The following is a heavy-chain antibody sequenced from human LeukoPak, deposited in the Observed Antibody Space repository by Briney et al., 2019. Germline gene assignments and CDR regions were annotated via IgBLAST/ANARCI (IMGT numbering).Heavy chain of an antibody. D-gene: IGHD3-10*01. Sequence: PGGSLRLSCAASGFTFSSYAMHWVRQAPGKGLEWVAVISYDGSNKYYADSVKGRFTISRDNSKNTLYLQMNSLRAEDTAVYYCARGYGSGSYSYGYWGQGTLVTVSS. CDR3: ARGYGSGSYSYGY. V-gene: IGHV3-30*04. CDR2: ISYDGSNK. J-gene: IGHJ4*02. CDR1: GFTFSSYA.